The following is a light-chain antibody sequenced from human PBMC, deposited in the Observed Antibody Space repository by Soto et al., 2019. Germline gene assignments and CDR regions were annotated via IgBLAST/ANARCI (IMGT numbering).Light chain of an antibody. CDR3: LNDYNFTFP. Sequence: AIQMTQSPSSLSASVGDRVTITCRASQGIRNDLAWYQQKPGKAPKRLIYASSSLQSGVRSTFSDSGAGTDFFLTVSSLQAEDFATSSCLNDYNFTFPFGTGNIVHI. J-gene: IGKJ3*01. V-gene: IGKV1-6*01. CDR1: QGIRND. CDR2: ASS.